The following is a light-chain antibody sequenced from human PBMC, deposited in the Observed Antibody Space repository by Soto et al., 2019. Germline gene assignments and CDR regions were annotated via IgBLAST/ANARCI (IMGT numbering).Light chain of an antibody. V-gene: IGKV3-20*01. CDR2: DAS. Sequence: EIVLTQSPGTLSLSPGERATLSCRASQSVSSSYLAWYQQKPGQAPRLLIYDASSRATGIPDRFSGSGSGTDSSITRRRLEPEGYAVYFCQQYGRSQKTFGQRIKMEIK. CDR1: QSVSSSY. CDR3: QQYGRSQKT. J-gene: IGKJ2*01.